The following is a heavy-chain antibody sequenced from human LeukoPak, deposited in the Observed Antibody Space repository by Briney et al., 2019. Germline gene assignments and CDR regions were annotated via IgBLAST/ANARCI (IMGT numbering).Heavy chain of an antibody. CDR1: GFTFSDSA. Sequence: GGSLRLSCAASGFTFSDSAVLWVRQTSGKGLEWVGRIRNKANSYATGYAASVKGRFTISRDDSKNTAYLQMNSLKTEDTAVYYCTHYYDSSGLYGGFDIWGQGTMVTVSS. CDR2: IRNKANSYAT. CDR3: THYYDSSGLYGGFDI. V-gene: IGHV3-73*01. J-gene: IGHJ3*02. D-gene: IGHD3-22*01.